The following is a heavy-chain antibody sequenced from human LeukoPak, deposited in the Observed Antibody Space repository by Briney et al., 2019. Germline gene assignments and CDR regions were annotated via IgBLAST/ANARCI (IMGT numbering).Heavy chain of an antibody. J-gene: IGHJ4*02. CDR3: AKDRMVYAN. Sequence: GGSLRLSCAASGFTFSSYAMHWVRQAPGKGLEWVAVISYDGSNKYYVDSVKGRFTISRDNSKNTLYLQMNSLRAEDTAVYYCAKDRMVYANWGQGTLVTVSS. CDR2: ISYDGSNK. D-gene: IGHD2-8*01. CDR1: GFTFSSYA. V-gene: IGHV3-30-3*01.